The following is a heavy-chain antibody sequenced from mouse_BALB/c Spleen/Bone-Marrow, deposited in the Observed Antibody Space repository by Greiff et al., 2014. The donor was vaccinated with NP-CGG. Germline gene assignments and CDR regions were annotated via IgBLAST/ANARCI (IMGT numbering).Heavy chain of an antibody. CDR1: GFTFSSYT. J-gene: IGHJ2*01. Sequence: EVKLVESGGGLVQPGGSLKLSCAASGFTFSSYTMSWVRQTPEKRLEWVAHISNGGGSTYYPDTVKGRFTISRDNAKNTLYLQMSSLKSEDTAMYYCVRHGGSRGYYFDYWGQGTTPTVSS. V-gene: IGHV5-12-2*01. CDR3: VRHGGSRGYYFDY. CDR2: ISNGGGST. D-gene: IGHD1-1*01.